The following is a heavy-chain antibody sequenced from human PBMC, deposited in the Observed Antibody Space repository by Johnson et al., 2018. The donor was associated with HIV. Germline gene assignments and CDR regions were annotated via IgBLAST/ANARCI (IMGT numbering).Heavy chain of an antibody. D-gene: IGHD3-22*01. CDR3: ARDGRKLTYYYDSSGYDDAFDI. CDR2: IKEYGSEK. Sequence: VQLVESGGGVVQPGGSLRLSCAASGFNFSGYWMSWVRQAPGKGLEWVANIKEYGSEKYYVDSVKGRFTISRDNAKNSLYLQMNSLRAEDTAVYYCARDGRKLTYYYDSSGYDDAFDIWGQGTMVTVSS. V-gene: IGHV3-7*01. J-gene: IGHJ3*02. CDR1: GFNFSGYW.